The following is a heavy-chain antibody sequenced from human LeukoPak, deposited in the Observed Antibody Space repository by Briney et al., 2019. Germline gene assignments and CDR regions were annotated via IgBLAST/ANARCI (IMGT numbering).Heavy chain of an antibody. D-gene: IGHD2-15*01. V-gene: IGHV4-4*07. CDR2: IYISGYT. CDR3: ARDSRYCSGGNCHLRFDY. Sequence: SETLSLTCTVSGDSLSSSYWSWVRQPAGKGLEWIGRIYISGYTNYNPSLKGRVTMSVDTSKNQFSLKLSSVTAADTAVYYCARDSRYCSGGNCHLRFDYWGQGILVTVSS. J-gene: IGHJ4*02. CDR1: GDSLSSSY.